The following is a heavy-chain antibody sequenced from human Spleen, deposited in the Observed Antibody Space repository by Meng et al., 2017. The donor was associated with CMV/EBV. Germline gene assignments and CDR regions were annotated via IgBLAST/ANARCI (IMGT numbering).Heavy chain of an antibody. CDR3: VRGGSYQPLRY. D-gene: IGHD2-2*01. Sequence: GGSLRLSCAAPGFTFSSYEMHWVRQAPGKGLEWVSYISSSGSTIYYADSVKGRFTISRDNAKNSLYLQMNSLRAEDTAIYYCVRGGSYQPLRYWGQGTLVTVSS. J-gene: IGHJ4*02. CDR1: GFTFSSYE. CDR2: ISSSGSTI. V-gene: IGHV3-48*03.